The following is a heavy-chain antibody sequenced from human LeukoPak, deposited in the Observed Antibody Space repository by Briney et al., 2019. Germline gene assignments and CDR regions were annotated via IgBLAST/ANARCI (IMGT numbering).Heavy chain of an antibody. CDR2: IIPILGIA. V-gene: IGHV1-69*04. CDR3: ARDNYYDSSGYYYANDY. CDR1: GGTFSSYA. Sequence: SVTVSCKASGGTFSSYAISWVRQAPGQGLEWMGRIIPILGIANYAQKFQGRVTITADKSTSTAYMELSSLRSEDTAVYYCARDNYYDSSGYYYANDYWGQGTLVTVSS. D-gene: IGHD3-22*01. J-gene: IGHJ4*02.